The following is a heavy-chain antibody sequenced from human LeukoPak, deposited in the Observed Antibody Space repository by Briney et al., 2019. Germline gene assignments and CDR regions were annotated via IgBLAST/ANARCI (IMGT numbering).Heavy chain of an antibody. CDR3: ASGYRYFDY. J-gene: IGHJ4*02. D-gene: IGHD5-12*01. Sequence: PGGSLRLSCAASGFTFSSYGMHWVRQAPGKGLEWVAVIWYDGSNKYYADSVKGRFTISRDNAKNTLYLQMNSLRAEDTAVYYCASGYRYFDYWGQGTLVTVSS. CDR2: IWYDGSNK. CDR1: GFTFSSYG. V-gene: IGHV3-33*03.